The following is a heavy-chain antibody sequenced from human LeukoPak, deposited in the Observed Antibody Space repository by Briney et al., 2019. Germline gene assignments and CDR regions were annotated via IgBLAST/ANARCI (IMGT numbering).Heavy chain of an antibody. D-gene: IGHD1-1*01. CDR3: ARTGHLELQNWFDP. Sequence: GASVKVSCKASGGTFTSHAISWVRQAPGQGLEWMGGVIPIFGSANYAEKFQGRVTIVADDSTITVYMDLSSLRPDDTAVYYCARTGHLELQNWFDPWGQGTLSSSPQ. CDR1: GGTFTSHA. CDR2: VIPIFGSA. J-gene: IGHJ5*02. V-gene: IGHV1-69*13.